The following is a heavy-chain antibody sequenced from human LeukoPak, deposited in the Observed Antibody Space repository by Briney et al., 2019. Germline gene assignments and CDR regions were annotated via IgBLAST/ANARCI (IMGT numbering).Heavy chain of an antibody. V-gene: IGHV2-5*02. CDR2: IYWDDDK. CDR3: AHVDSSGYYLLFGY. J-gene: IGHJ4*02. Sequence: VSGPTLVKPTQTLTLTCTFSGFSLSTSGVGVGWIRQPPGKALEWLALIYWDDDKRSSPSLKSRLTITKDTSKNQVVLTMTNMDPVDTATYYCAHVDSSGYYLLFGYWGQGTLVTVSS. D-gene: IGHD3-22*01. CDR1: GFSLSTSGVG.